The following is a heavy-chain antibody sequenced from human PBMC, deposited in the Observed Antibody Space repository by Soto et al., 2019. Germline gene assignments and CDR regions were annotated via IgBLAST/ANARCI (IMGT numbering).Heavy chain of an antibody. CDR1: GYTFSNYG. Sequence: QVQLVQSGPEVKKPGASVKVSCKGSGYTFSNYGVTWVRQAPGQGLERLGWVSAYNRNTDYAQKFEDRAPMTIDTSANTAYLELRGLTPDDTAVYYCARERRWEPLLYWGQGTL. J-gene: IGHJ4*02. V-gene: IGHV1-18*01. CDR3: ARERRWEPLLY. CDR2: VSAYNRNT. D-gene: IGHD1-26*01.